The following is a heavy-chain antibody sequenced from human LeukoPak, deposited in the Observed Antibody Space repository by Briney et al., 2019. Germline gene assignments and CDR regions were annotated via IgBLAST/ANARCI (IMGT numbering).Heavy chain of an antibody. CDR1: GFTFSSYA. Sequence: PGGSLRLSCAASGFTFSSYAMHWVRQAPGKGLEWVAVISYDGSNKYYADSVKGRFTISRDNSKNTLYLQMSSLRAEDTAVYYCAREAAAATFDYWGQGTLVTVSS. D-gene: IGHD6-13*01. CDR2: ISYDGSNK. V-gene: IGHV3-30-3*01. J-gene: IGHJ4*02. CDR3: AREAAAATFDY.